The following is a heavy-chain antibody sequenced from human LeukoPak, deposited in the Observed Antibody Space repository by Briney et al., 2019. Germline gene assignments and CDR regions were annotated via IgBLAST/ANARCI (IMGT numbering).Heavy chain of an antibody. D-gene: IGHD2-2*01. CDR2: IITIFGTA. CDR3: ARYAKRGFDP. CDR1: GGTFSSYA. V-gene: IGHV1-69*05. Sequence: ASVKVSCKASGGTFSSYAISWVRQAPGQGLEWRGGIITIFGTANYAQKFQGRVTITTDESTSTAYIELSSLRSEDTAVYYCARYAKRGFDPWGQGTLVTVSS. J-gene: IGHJ5*02.